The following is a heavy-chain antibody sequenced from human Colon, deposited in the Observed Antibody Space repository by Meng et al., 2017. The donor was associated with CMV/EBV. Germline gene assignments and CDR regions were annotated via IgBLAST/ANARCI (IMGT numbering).Heavy chain of an antibody. D-gene: IGHD3-22*01. J-gene: IGHJ4*02. V-gene: IGHV1-2*02. Sequence: QVELVQSGAGVKKPGASVKLSCKASGYTFTANFMHWVRQAPGQGLEWMGWINPPNGDTKYAQKFEGRVTITRDTSISTVYMELNSLTSDDTAVYYCAKRVQPDSGYSNWGQGTLVTVSS. CDR2: INPPNGDT. CDR3: AKRVQPDSGYSN. CDR1: GYTFTANF.